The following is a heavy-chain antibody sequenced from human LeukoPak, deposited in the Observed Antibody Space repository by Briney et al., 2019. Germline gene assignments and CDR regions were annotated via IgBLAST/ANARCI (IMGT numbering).Heavy chain of an antibody. CDR3: AKDRGSGWLYFFDY. J-gene: IGHJ4*02. D-gene: IGHD6-19*01. Sequence: GGSLRLSCAVSGFTFSTYAMGWVRQAPGKGLEWVAAISGSGGSTYYADSVKGRFTISRDNSKNTLYLQMNSLRAEDTAVYYCAKDRGSGWLYFFDYWGQGSLVTVSS. CDR2: ISGSGGST. V-gene: IGHV3-23*01. CDR1: GFTFSTYA.